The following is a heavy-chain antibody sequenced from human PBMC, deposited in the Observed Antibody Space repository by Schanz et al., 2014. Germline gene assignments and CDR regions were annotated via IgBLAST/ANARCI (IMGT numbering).Heavy chain of an antibody. CDR3: AKGRFGELSAFDI. J-gene: IGHJ3*02. CDR1: GFTFSGFW. CDR2: ISGSGGST. V-gene: IGHV3-23*04. Sequence: VQVVQSGGGLVQPGGSLRLSCAASGFTFSGFWMTWVLQAPGKGLEWVSAISGSGGSTYYADSVKGRFTISRDNSKNTLYLQMNSLRAEDTAVYYCAKGRFGELSAFDIWGQGTMVTVSS. D-gene: IGHD3-10*01.